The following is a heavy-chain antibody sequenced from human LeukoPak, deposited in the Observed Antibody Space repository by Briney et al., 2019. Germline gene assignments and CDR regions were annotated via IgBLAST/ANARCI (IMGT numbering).Heavy chain of an antibody. Sequence: SVKVSCKASGGTFSSYAISWVRQAPGQGLEWMGRIIPIFGIANYAQKFQGRVTITADKSTSTAYMELSSLRSEDTAVYYCALAAYCGGDCYSGEGGAFDIWGQGTMVTVSS. V-gene: IGHV1-69*04. J-gene: IGHJ3*02. D-gene: IGHD2-21*02. CDR2: IIPIFGIA. CDR3: ALAAYCGGDCYSGEGGAFDI. CDR1: GGTFSSYA.